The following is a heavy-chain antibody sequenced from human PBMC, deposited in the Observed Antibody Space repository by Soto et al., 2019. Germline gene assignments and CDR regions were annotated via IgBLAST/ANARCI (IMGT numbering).Heavy chain of an antibody. CDR1: GFTFSSFG. V-gene: IGHV3-33*01. CDR2: IWYDGSKK. CDR3: ARDASYYSLWSGYYPSRNGMDV. J-gene: IGHJ6*02. Sequence: VQVVESGGGVVQPGRSLRLSCAASGFTFSSFGMHWVRQAPGKGLEWVSLIWYDGSKKSYGDSVKGRFTISRDNSRNTVYLQMNCLRADDTAVYYCARDASYYSLWSGYYPSRNGMDVWGQGTTVTVSS. D-gene: IGHD3-3*01.